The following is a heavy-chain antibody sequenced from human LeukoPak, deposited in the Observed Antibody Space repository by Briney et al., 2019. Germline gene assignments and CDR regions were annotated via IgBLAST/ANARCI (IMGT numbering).Heavy chain of an antibody. CDR3: ARGAAGNLSPFDP. CDR2: IYTSGST. CDR1: GGSISSYY. D-gene: IGHD6-13*01. Sequence: SETLSLTCTVSGGSISSYYWSSVCQRARKGLEWIGRIYTSGSTNYTPSLKSRVTMSVDTSKNQFSLKLSSVTAADTAVYYCARGAAGNLSPFDPWGQGTLVTVSS. J-gene: IGHJ5*02. V-gene: IGHV4-4*07.